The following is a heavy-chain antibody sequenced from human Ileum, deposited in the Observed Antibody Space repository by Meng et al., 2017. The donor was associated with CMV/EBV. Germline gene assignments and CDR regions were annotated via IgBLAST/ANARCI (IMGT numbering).Heavy chain of an antibody. Sequence: GGSLRLSCAASGFTFSSYGMHWVRQAPGKGLEWVAFIRYDGSNKYYAGSVKGRFTISRDNSKNTLYLQMNSLRAEDTAVYYCAKDHYDSSGYQDFDYWGQGTLVTVSS. CDR2: IRYDGSNK. J-gene: IGHJ4*02. V-gene: IGHV3-30*02. CDR1: GFTFSSYG. CDR3: AKDHYDSSGYQDFDY. D-gene: IGHD3-22*01.